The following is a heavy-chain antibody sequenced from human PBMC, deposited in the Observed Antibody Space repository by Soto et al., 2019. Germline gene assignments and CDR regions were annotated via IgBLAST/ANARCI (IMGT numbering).Heavy chain of an antibody. CDR3: ARGPVVVVPDDMFTRHNWFDP. Sequence: QVQLVQSGAEVREPGSSVKVSCKASGGTFRTYSITWVRQAAGQGLEWMGKINPILDIANLAQKFQGRVTITADKSPSLASTELKSVRYENTAVYYCARGPVVVVPDDMFTRHNWFDPWGKGTRVSVPP. V-gene: IGHV1-69*02. D-gene: IGHD2-2*01. CDR1: GGTFRTYS. J-gene: IGHJ5*02. CDR2: INPILDIA.